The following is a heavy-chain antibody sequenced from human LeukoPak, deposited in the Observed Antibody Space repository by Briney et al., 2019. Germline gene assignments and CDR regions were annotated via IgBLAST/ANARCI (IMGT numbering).Heavy chain of an antibody. J-gene: IGHJ5*02. CDR1: GGSISSYY. CDR3: ARHPPFPPYGGIGWFDP. D-gene: IGHD4-23*01. V-gene: IGHV4-4*09. Sequence: SEPLSLTCTVSGGSISSYYWSWIRQPPGKGLEWIGYIYTSGSTNYNPSLKSRVTISVDTSKNQFSLKLSSVTAADTAVYYCARHPPFPPYGGIGWFDPWGQGTLVTVSS. CDR2: IYTSGST.